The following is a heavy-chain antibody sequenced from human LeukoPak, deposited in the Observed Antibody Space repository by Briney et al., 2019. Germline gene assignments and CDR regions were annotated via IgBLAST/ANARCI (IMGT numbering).Heavy chain of an antibody. D-gene: IGHD1-7*01. J-gene: IGHJ5*02. Sequence: ASVKVSCKASGYTFTGYYMHWVRQAPGQGLEWMGWINPNSGGTNYAQKFQGGVTMTRDTSISTAYMELSRLRSDDTAVYYCARGRTGTPNWFDPWGQGTLVTVSS. CDR3: ARGRTGTPNWFDP. CDR2: INPNSGGT. CDR1: GYTFTGYY. V-gene: IGHV1-2*02.